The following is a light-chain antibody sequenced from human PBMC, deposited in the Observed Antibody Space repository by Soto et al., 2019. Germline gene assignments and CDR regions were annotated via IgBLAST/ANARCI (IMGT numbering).Light chain of an antibody. CDR1: QRVSSGF. Sequence: IVLTQSPGTLSLSPGERATLSCRASQRVSSGFLAWYQQKPGQAPRLLIYGPSIRATGIPDRFSGSGSGTDFALTISRLVPEDFAVYYCQQYGSSPQTFGQGTKVDIK. CDR2: GPS. CDR3: QQYGSSPQT. J-gene: IGKJ1*01. V-gene: IGKV3-20*01.